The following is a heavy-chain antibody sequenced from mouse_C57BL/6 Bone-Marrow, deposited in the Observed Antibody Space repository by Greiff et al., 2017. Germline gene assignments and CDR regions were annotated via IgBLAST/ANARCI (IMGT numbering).Heavy chain of an antibody. CDR2: IFPGDSST. Sequence: QVTLKESGAELVKPGASVKLSCKASGYTFINYDINWVRQRPEQGLEWIGWIFPGDSSTKYNEKFKGKATLTTDKSSSTAYMQLSRLTSEDSAVYFCARSPAYGSSWYFDVWGAGTTVTVSS. CDR3: ARSPAYGSSWYFDV. J-gene: IGHJ1*01. V-gene: IGHV1-85*01. CDR1: GYTFINYD. D-gene: IGHD1-1*01.